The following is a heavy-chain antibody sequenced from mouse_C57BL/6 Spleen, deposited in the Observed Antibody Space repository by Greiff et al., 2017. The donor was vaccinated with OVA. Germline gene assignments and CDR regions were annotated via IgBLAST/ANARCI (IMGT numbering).Heavy chain of an antibody. Sequence: QVQLQQPGAELVKPGASVKLSCKASGYTFTSYWMHWVKQRPGQGLEWIGMIHPNSGSTNYNEKFKSKATLTVDTSSSTAYMQLSSLTSEDSAVYYCARGGETGTGLAYWGQGTLVTVSA. CDR3: ARGGETGTGLAY. D-gene: IGHD4-1*01. J-gene: IGHJ3*01. CDR2: IHPNSGST. V-gene: IGHV1-64*01. CDR1: GYTFTSYW.